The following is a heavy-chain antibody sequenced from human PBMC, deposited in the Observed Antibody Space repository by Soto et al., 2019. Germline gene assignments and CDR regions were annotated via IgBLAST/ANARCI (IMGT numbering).Heavy chain of an antibody. CDR2: IFHSGST. D-gene: IGHD4-17*01. CDR1: GVSISFSY. Sequence: TSETLSLTCTVSGVSISFSYWSWFRQPPGKGLEWIGYIFHSGSTNYNPSLESRVTISVDTSNNLFSLKLSSVTAADTAVYYCARVGSTYNGDYVTSSADYWGQGTLVTVSS. V-gene: IGHV4-59*01. CDR3: ARVGSTYNGDYVTSSADY. J-gene: IGHJ4*02.